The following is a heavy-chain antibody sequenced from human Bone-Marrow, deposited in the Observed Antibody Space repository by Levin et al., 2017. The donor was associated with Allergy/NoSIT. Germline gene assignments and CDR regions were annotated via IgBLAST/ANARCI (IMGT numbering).Heavy chain of an antibody. Sequence: SQTLSLTCTVSGGSISSYYWSWIRQPPGKGLEWIGYIYYSGSTNYNPSLKSRVTISVDTSKNQFSLKLSSVTAADTAVYYCAREVFLSGYDDYFDYWGQGILVTVSS. CDR2: IYYSGST. CDR3: AREVFLSGYDDYFDY. D-gene: IGHD3-3*01. CDR1: GGSISSYY. V-gene: IGHV4-59*01. J-gene: IGHJ4*02.